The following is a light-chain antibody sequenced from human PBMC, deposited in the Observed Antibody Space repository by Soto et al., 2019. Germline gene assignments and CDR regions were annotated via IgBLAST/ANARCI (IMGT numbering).Light chain of an antibody. V-gene: IGLV2-14*03. J-gene: IGLJ2*01. Sequence: QSALTQPPSASGSPGQSVTISCTGTSSDVGGYDYVSWYQQQSGKAPKLIIYDVSNRPSGVSNRFSGSKSGNTASLTISGLQAEDEADYYCSSYTSSSTLGVFGGGTKLTVL. CDR2: DVS. CDR3: SSYTSSSTLGV. CDR1: SSDVGGYDY.